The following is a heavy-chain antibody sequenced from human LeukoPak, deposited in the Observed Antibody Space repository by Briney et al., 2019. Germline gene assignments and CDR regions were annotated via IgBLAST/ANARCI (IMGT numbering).Heavy chain of an antibody. CDR2: IYYSGST. D-gene: IGHD5-18*01. CDR3: TKGRIQLGY. J-gene: IGHJ4*02. V-gene: IGHV4-59*01. Sequence: SEALSLTCTASGDSLNSYYWSWIRQPPGKGLEWIGYIYYSGSTNYNPSLKSRVTISVDTSKNQFSLKLTSVTAADTAVYYCTKGRIQLGYWGQGTLITVSS. CDR1: GDSLNSYY.